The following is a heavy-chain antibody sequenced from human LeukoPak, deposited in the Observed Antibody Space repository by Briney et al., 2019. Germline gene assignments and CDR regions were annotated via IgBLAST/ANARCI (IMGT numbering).Heavy chain of an antibody. CDR2: INHSGST. Sequence: SETLSLTCAVYGGSFSGYYWSWIRQPPGKGLEWIGKINHSGSTNYNPSLKSRVTISVDTSKNQFSLKLSSVTAADTAVYYCARGGYYYDSSGQYYFDYWGQGTLVTVSS. J-gene: IGHJ4*02. CDR3: ARGGYYYDSSGQYYFDY. CDR1: GGSFSGYY. V-gene: IGHV4-34*01. D-gene: IGHD3-22*01.